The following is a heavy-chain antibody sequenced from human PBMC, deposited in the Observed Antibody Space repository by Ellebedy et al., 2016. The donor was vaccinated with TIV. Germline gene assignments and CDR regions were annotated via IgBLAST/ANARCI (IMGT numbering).Heavy chain of an antibody. CDR1: GGSFSGYY. CDR3: ARGDLEEGQTVTKVRRFDY. V-gene: IGHV4-34*01. J-gene: IGHJ4*02. D-gene: IGHD4-17*01. Sequence: SETLSLXXAVYGGSFSGYYWSWIRQPPGKGLEWIGEINHSGSANYNPSLKSRVTISVDTSKNQLSLKLSSVTAADTAVYYCARGDLEEGQTVTKVRRFDYWGQGTLVTVSS. CDR2: INHSGSA.